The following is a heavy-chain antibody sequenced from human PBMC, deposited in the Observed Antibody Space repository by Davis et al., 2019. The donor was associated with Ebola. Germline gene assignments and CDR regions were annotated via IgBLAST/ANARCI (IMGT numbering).Heavy chain of an antibody. V-gene: IGHV3-11*01. D-gene: IGHD5-24*01. Sequence: PGGSLRLSCAASGFTFSDYYMSWIRQAPGKGLEWVSYISSSGSTIYYADSVKGRFTISRDNSKNTLYLQMNSLRAEDTAVYYCAKASVRWYYFDYWGQGTLVTVSS. CDR2: ISSSGSTI. CDR1: GFTFSDYY. J-gene: IGHJ4*02. CDR3: AKASVRWYYFDY.